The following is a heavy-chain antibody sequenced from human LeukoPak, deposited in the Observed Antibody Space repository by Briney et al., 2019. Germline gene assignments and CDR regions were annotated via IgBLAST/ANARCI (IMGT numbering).Heavy chain of an antibody. J-gene: IGHJ4*02. D-gene: IGHD6-19*01. CDR2: ISYDGSNK. V-gene: IGHV3-30-3*01. CDR1: GFTFSSYA. CDR3: ARGSIAVAVFSFDY. Sequence: GGSLRLSCAASGFTFSSYAMHWVRRAPGKGLEWVAVISYDGSNKYYADSVKGRFTISRDNSKNTLYLQMNSLRAEDTAVYYCARGSIAVAVFSFDYWGQGTLVTVSS.